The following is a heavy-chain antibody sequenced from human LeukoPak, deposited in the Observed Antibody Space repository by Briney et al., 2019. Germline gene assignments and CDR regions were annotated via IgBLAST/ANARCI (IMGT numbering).Heavy chain of an antibody. D-gene: IGHD1-26*01. J-gene: IGHJ5*02. Sequence: ASVKVSCKASGYRFSSYYMIWVRQAPGQGLEWMGIINPSGGSTYYAQKLQGRVTMTTDTSTSTAYMELRSLRSDDTAVYYCARDTKRSRARWENLGFDPWGQGTLVTVSS. CDR1: GYRFSSYY. V-gene: IGHV1-46*01. CDR2: INPSGGST. CDR3: ARDTKRSRARWENLGFDP.